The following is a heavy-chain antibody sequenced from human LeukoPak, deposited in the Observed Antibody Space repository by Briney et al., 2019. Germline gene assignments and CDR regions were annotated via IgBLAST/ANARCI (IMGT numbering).Heavy chain of an antibody. Sequence: PGGSLRLSCAASGFTFSSYAMSWVRQAPGKGPEWVSAISGSGGSTYYADSVKGRFTISRDNSKNTLYLQMNSLRAEDTAVYYCAKDKAPSLTGLPYYFDYWGQGTLVTVSS. D-gene: IGHD3-9*01. J-gene: IGHJ4*02. CDR1: GFTFSSYA. CDR3: AKDKAPSLTGLPYYFDY. V-gene: IGHV3-23*01. CDR2: ISGSGGST.